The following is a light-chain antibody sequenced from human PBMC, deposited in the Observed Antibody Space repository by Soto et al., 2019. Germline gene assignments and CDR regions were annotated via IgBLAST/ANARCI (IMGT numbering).Light chain of an antibody. J-gene: IGLJ1*01. CDR3: QSYDSSLSGSRV. V-gene: IGLV1-40*01. CDR2: GNS. CDR1: SSNIGAGYD. Sequence: QSVLTQPPSVSGAPGQRVNISCTGRSSNIGAGYDVHWYQQLPGTAPKLLIYGNSNRPSGVPDRFSGSKSGTSASLAITGLQAEDEADYYCQSYDSSLSGSRVFGTGTKVTVL.